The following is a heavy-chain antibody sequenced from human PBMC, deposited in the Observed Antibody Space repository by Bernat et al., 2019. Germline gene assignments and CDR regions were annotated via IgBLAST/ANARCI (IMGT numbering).Heavy chain of an antibody. D-gene: IGHD3-10*01. CDR2: ISGSDATI. V-gene: IGHV3-48*01. Sequence: EVQLVESGGGLVQPGGSLRLSCAASGFTFSSYSMNWVRQAPGKGLEWVAFISGSDATIHYADSVKGRFTISRDNGRNSLYLKVNSLRAEDTAVYYCVRRQLWFSDWGQGTLVTVSS. CDR3: VRRQLWFSD. CDR1: GFTFSSYS. J-gene: IGHJ4*02.